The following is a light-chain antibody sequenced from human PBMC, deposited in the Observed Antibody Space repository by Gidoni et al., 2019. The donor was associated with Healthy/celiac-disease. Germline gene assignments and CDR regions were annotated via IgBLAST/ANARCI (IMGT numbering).Light chain of an antibody. V-gene: IGKV3-11*01. Sequence: EIVLRQSPATLSLSPGERATLSCRASQSVSSCLAWYQQKPGQAPRLLIYDASNRATGSPARFSGSGSGTDVTLTISRLEPEDFAVYYCQQRSNWPLTFGGGTKVEIK. CDR2: DAS. CDR3: QQRSNWPLT. J-gene: IGKJ4*01. CDR1: QSVSSC.